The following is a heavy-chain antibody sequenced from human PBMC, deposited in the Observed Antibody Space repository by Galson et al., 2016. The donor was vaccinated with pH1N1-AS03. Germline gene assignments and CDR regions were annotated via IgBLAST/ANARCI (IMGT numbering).Heavy chain of an antibody. CDR3: AKDIGVLMVYTEGPFDY. D-gene: IGHD2-8*01. Sequence: SLRLSCAASGFSFDDYAMHWVRQAPGKGLEWVSSISWNSDKITYADSVKGRITISRDNAKNSLYLEMNSMRAEDTALYYCAKDIGVLMVYTEGPFDYWGPGTLVTVSS. V-gene: IGHV3-9*01. CDR1: GFSFDDYA. CDR2: ISWNSDKI. J-gene: IGHJ4*02.